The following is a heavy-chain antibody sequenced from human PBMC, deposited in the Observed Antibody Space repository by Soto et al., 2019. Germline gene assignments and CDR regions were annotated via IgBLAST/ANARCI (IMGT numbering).Heavy chain of an antibody. D-gene: IGHD4-17*01. V-gene: IGHV4-59*01. Sequence: SETLSLTCTVSGGSISSYYWSWIRQPPGKGLEWIGYIYYSGSTNYNPSLKSRVTISVDTSKNQFSLKLSSVTAADTAVYYCGRVTTRRGFFDYWGQGTLVTVSS. CDR1: GGSISSYY. CDR2: IYYSGST. CDR3: GRVTTRRGFFDY. J-gene: IGHJ4*02.